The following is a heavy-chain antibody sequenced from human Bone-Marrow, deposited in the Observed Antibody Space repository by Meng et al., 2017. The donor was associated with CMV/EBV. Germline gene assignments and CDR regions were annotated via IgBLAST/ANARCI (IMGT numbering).Heavy chain of an antibody. CDR1: GGSISSSSYY. J-gene: IGHJ2*01. V-gene: IGHV4-39*07. D-gene: IGHD6-6*01. CDR3: ARSRGSSLRPFDL. CDR2: IYYSGST. Sequence: GSLRLSCTVSGGSISSSSYYWGWIRQPPGKGLEWIGSIYYSGSTYYNPSLKSRVTISVDTSKNQFSPKLSSVTAAVTAVYYCARSRGSSLRPFDLWGRGTLVTVSS.